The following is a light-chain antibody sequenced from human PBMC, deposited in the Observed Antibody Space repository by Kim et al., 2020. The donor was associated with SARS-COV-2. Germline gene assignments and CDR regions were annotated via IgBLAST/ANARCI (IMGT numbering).Light chain of an antibody. Sequence: VSPGERATLSRRVSRSVSSKLDWYQQKPGQATRLLISGASTRATGIPARFSGSGSGTEFTLTISSLQSEDLAVYYCQEYNNWPPYTFGQGTKLEI. CDR1: RSVSSK. J-gene: IGKJ2*01. CDR2: GAS. CDR3: QEYNNWPPYT. V-gene: IGKV3-15*01.